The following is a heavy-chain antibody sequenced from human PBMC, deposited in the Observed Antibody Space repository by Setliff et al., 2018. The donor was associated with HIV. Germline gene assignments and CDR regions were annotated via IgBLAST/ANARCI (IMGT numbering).Heavy chain of an antibody. D-gene: IGHD5-12*01. CDR2: IYSGGST. Sequence: GGSLRLSCVASGFTVSSNYMNWVRQAPGKGLEWVSVIYSGGSTYYADSVKGRFSIARDNSKNTLYLQMGNLRPEDMAVYYCARGKPAMSGSLFDNWGQGTLVTVSS. CDR1: GFTVSSNY. J-gene: IGHJ4*02. CDR3: ARGKPAMSGSLFDN. V-gene: IGHV3-53*05.